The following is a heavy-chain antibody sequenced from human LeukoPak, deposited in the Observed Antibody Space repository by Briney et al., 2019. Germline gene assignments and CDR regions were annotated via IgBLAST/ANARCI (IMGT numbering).Heavy chain of an antibody. CDR1: GFTFSDYY. V-gene: IGHV3-11*01. Sequence: GGSLRLSCAASGFTFSDYYMSWIRQAPGKGLEWVSYISSSGSTIYYADSVKGRFTISRDNSKNMLYLQMNSLRAEDTAVYYCARGGPSITMIVVVTNHDAFDIWGQGTMVTVSS. CDR2: ISSSGSTI. J-gene: IGHJ3*02. CDR3: ARGGPSITMIVVVTNHDAFDI. D-gene: IGHD3-22*01.